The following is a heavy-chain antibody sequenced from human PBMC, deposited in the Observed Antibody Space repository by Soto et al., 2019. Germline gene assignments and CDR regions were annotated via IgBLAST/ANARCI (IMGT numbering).Heavy chain of an antibody. Sequence: QMQLLQSGAEVKKTGSSVKISCKTSGWIFTFKYLHWVRQAPGQGLEWLGWITPYNGNVKYAQHFQDRTSLTRNNSLTLLFLELRNLRSEDTGLYYCARSATSGDQHFIDSWGQGTLVTVSS. CDR2: ITPYNGNV. J-gene: IGHJ4*02. CDR1: GWIFTFKY. D-gene: IGHD7-27*01. V-gene: IGHV1-45*02. CDR3: ARSATSGDQHFIDS.